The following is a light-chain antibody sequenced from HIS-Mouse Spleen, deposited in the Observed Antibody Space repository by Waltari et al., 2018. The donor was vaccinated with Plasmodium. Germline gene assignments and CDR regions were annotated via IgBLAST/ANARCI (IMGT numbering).Light chain of an antibody. CDR1: NIGSKN. CDR3: QVWDSSTV. CDR2: RDS. Sequence: SYELTQPLSVSVALGQTARITCGGNNIGSKNVHWYQQKPGQAPVLVIYRDSNRPSGIPVRFAGSNSGNTATLTISRAQAGDEADYYCQVWDSSTVFGGGTKLTVL. J-gene: IGLJ3*02. V-gene: IGLV3-9*01.